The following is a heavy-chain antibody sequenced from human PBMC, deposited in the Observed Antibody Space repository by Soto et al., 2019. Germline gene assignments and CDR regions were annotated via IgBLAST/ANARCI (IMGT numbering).Heavy chain of an antibody. CDR3: ARDGPGYCSGGSCYIHWYFDL. D-gene: IGHD2-15*01. CDR1: GGTFSSYA. V-gene: IGHV1-69*01. Sequence: QVRLVQSGAEVKKPGSSVKVSCKASGGTFSSYAISWVRQAPGQGLEWMGGIIPIFGTANYAQKFQGRVTITADESTSTAYMELSSLRSEDTAVYYCARDGPGYCSGGSCYIHWYFDLWGRGTLVTVSS. CDR2: IIPIFGTA. J-gene: IGHJ2*01.